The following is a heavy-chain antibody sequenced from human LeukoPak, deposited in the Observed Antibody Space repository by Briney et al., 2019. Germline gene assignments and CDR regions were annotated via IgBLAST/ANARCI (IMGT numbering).Heavy chain of an antibody. D-gene: IGHD3-9*01. Sequence: GGSLRLSCAVSGFSFSHAWMSWVRQAPGKGLEWVGRIKTRTEDGTTEYTAPVKVTFTISRDESKNTLYLKMNSLNTEDTALYYCTTGVAYDILTGYFNVGAFDIWGQGTMVTVSS. CDR3: TTGVAYDILTGYFNVGAFDI. CDR1: GFSFSHAW. CDR2: IKTRTEDGTT. J-gene: IGHJ3*02. V-gene: IGHV3-15*01.